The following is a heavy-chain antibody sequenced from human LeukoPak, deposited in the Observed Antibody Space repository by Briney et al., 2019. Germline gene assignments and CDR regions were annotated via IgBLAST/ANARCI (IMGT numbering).Heavy chain of an antibody. Sequence: SETLSLTCTVSGGSISSYYWSWIRQPPGKGLEWIGYIYYSGSTNYNPSLKSRVTISVDTSENQFSLKLSSVTAADTAVYYCARAPVTAIQIDYWGQGTLVTVSS. V-gene: IGHV4-59*01. CDR2: IYYSGST. D-gene: IGHD2-21*02. CDR3: ARAPVTAIQIDY. CDR1: GGSISSYY. J-gene: IGHJ4*02.